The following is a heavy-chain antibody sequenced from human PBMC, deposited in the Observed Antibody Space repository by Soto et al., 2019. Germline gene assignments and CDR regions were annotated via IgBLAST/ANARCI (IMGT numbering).Heavy chain of an antibody. CDR3: VKDRYSAIWYSFDS. V-gene: IGHV3-30*18. Sequence: QVQLVESGGGVVQPGRSLRLSCAASGFTFSNYGMHWVRQAPGKGLEWVAVMSYDGLNKYYADSVKGRFTIFRDDSKNTLYLQMNSLRAEDTAVYYCVKDRYSAIWYSFDSWGQGTLLTVSS. D-gene: IGHD6-13*01. CDR2: MSYDGLNK. CDR1: GFTFSNYG. J-gene: IGHJ4*02.